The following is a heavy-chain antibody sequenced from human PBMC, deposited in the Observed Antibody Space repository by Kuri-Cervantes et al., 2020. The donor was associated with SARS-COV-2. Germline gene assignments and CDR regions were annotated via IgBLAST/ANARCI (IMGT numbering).Heavy chain of an antibody. CDR1: GFTFSSYW. CDR2: IKQDGSEK. CDR3: ARSTYNNWFDP. D-gene: IGHD1-14*01. Sequence: GESLKISCAASGFTFSSYWMSWVRQAPGKGLEWVANIKQDGSEKYYVDSVKGRFTISRDNAKNSLYLQMNSLRAEDTALYHCARSTYNNWFDPWGQGTLVTVSS. V-gene: IGHV3-7*03. J-gene: IGHJ5*02.